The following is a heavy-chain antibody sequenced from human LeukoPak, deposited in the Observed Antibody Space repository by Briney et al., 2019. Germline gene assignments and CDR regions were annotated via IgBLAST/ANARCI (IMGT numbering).Heavy chain of an antibody. CDR2: IYYSGGNT. J-gene: IGHJ4*02. CDR3: AKEGYGSAPLYYFDY. V-gene: IGHV3-23*01. Sequence: GGSLRLSCAASGFMFSNFAMSWVRQAPGKGLEWVSTIYYSGGNTYSADSVKGRFTISRDNAKNTLYLQMNSLRAEDTAVYYCAKEGYGSAPLYYFDYWGQGTLVTVSS. D-gene: IGHD3-10*01. CDR1: GFMFSNFA.